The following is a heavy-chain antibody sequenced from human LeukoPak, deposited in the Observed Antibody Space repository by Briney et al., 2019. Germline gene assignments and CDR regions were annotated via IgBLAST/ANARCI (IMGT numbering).Heavy chain of an antibody. J-gene: IGHJ4*02. CDR2: IYYSGST. D-gene: IGHD6-25*01. CDR1: GGSISSYY. V-gene: IGHV4-59*01. Sequence: SETLSLTCTVSGGSISSYYWSWIRQPPGKGLEWIGYIYYSGSTNYNPSLKSRVSISVDTSKNQFSLKLSSVTAADTAVYYCARFKNAADYWGQGTLVTVSS. CDR3: ARFKNAADY.